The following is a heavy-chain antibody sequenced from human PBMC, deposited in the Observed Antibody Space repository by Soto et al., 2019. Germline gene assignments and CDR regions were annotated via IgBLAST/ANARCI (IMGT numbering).Heavy chain of an antibody. V-gene: IGHV4-61*01. J-gene: IGHJ4*02. D-gene: IGHD6-6*01. CDR3: AREFSNSPEAFDS. CDR1: GGSVNSDTFY. CDR2: ISYTGST. Sequence: SETLSLTCTVSGGSVNSDTFYWSWIRQPPGRGLEWIGYISYTGSTNYNPSLKSRVPISIDTSRNQFSLKLSSVTAADTAVYYCAREFSNSPEAFDSWGQGSLVTVSS.